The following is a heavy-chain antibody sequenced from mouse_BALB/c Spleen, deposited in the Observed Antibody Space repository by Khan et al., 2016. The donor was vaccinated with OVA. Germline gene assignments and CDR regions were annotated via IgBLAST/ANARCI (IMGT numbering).Heavy chain of an antibody. V-gene: IGHV3-2*02. CDR1: GYSITSGYG. Sequence: EVQLVESGPGLVKPSQSLSLTCTVTGYSITSGYGWNWIRQFPGNKLEWMGYISYSGSTNYNPSLKSRISITRDTSKNQFFLPLNSVTTEDTATYYCANTDKIKYWGQGTTLTVSS. J-gene: IGHJ2*01. D-gene: IGHD1-1*01. CDR2: ISYSGST. CDR3: ANTDKIKY.